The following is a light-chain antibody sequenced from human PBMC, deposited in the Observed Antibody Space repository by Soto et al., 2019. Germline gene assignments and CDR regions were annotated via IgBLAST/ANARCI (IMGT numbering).Light chain of an antibody. V-gene: IGLV1-44*01. CDR1: SSNIGDNP. J-gene: IGLJ2*01. CDR2: SNN. Sequence: QAVVTQPPSASGTPGQRVTISCSGSSSNIGDNPVTWYQQLPGTAPKLLIYSNNQRPSGVPDRFSGSKSGTSASLAISGLQSEDEAEYYCATWDDSLKGVVFGGGTKLTVL. CDR3: ATWDDSLKGVV.